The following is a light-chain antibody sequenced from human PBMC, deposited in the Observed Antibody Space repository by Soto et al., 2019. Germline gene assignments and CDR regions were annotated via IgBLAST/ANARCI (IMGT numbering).Light chain of an antibody. V-gene: IGLV3-25*02. CDR2: KDN. Sequence: SYELTQPPSVSVSPGQTARITCSGDALPKQYAYWYQQKPGQAPVLVIYKDNEMPSGIPERSSGSSSGTTVTLTISGVQAEDDADYYCQSADSSGTYVFGTGTKVTVL. CDR3: QSADSSGTYV. CDR1: ALPKQY. J-gene: IGLJ1*01.